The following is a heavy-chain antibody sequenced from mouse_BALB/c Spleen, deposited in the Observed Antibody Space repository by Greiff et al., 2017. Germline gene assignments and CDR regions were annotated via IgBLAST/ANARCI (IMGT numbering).Heavy chain of an antibody. J-gene: IGHJ1*01. CDR3: ARGGVITTVVDWYFDV. CDR1: GFTFSSYA. CDR2: ISSGGSYT. Sequence: EVKVVESGGGLVKPGGSLKLSCAASGFTFSSYAMSWVRQTPEKRLEWVATISSGGSYTYYPDTVTGRFTISRDNAKNTLYLEMSSLRSEDTAMYYCARGGVITTVVDWYFDVWGAGTTVTVSS. V-gene: IGHV5-9-4*01. D-gene: IGHD1-1*01.